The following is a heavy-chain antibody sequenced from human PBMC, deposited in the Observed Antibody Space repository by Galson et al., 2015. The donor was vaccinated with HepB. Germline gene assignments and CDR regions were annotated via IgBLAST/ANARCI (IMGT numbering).Heavy chain of an antibody. CDR2: ISAYTGNT. CDR3: AAASRRSFWTLRSSWYERNSDC. Sequence: SVKVSCKASGYTFTSYGISWVRQAPGQGLEWMGWISAYTGNTNYAQKLQGRVTMTTDTSTSTAYMELSSLRSEDTAVYYCAAASRRSFWTLRSSWYERNSDCWGQGTLLTASS. CDR1: GYTFTSYG. J-gene: IGHJ1*01. V-gene: IGHV1-18*04. D-gene: IGHD6-13*01.